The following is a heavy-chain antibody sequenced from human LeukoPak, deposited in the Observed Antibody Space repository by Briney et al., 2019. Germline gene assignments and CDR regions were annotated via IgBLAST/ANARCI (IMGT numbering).Heavy chain of an antibody. J-gene: IGHJ4*02. Sequence: SVKVSCKASGGTFSSYAISWVRQAPGQGLEWMGGIIPIFGTANYAQKFQGRVTITADESTSTAYMELSSLRSEDTAVYYCARDYPDDYDILTGYCDYWGQGTLVTVSS. CDR1: GGTFSSYA. CDR3: ARDYPDDYDILTGYCDY. V-gene: IGHV1-69*13. D-gene: IGHD3-9*01. CDR2: IIPIFGTA.